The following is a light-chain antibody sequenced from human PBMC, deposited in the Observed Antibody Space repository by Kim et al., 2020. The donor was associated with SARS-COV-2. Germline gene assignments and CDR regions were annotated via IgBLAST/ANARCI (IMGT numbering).Light chain of an antibody. CDR2: DVS. J-gene: IGLJ1*01. CDR1: SSDVGDTRY. V-gene: IGLV2-11*01. Sequence: QSPPAQPRSVSGSPGQSVTISCIGTSSDVGDTRYVSWYQHIPGKAPQLLIYDVSFRPSGVPDRFFGSKSGNTASLTISGLQADDEADYYCCSYAGNFRYVFGTGTHVTVL. CDR3: CSYAGNFRYV.